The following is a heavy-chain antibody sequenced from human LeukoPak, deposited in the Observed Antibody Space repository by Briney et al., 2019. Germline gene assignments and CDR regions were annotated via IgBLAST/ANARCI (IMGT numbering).Heavy chain of an antibody. Sequence: PGESLRLSCTASAFAFSNHAMSWVRQAPGQGLEWVSSISISGGTTYYADSVKGRFTISRENSKSTLYLQMNNLRADDTAVYYCANEIRPNDYWGQGTLVTVSS. J-gene: IGHJ4*02. CDR2: ISISGGTT. D-gene: IGHD4-17*01. CDR1: AFAFSNHA. V-gene: IGHV3-23*01. CDR3: ANEIRPNDY.